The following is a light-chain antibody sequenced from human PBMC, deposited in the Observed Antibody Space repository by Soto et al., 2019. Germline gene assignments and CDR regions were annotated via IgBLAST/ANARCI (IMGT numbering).Light chain of an antibody. J-gene: IGLJ2*01. CDR2: EVS. CDR1: SRDVGGYND. CDR3: SSYTSSSPLVV. Sequence: QSALAQPASVTGSPGQSITISCTGTSRDVGGYNDVSWYQQHPGKAPNLMIYEVSSRPSGVSSRFSGSKTGNTASLTISGLQAEDEADYYCSSYTSSSPLVVFGGGT. V-gene: IGLV2-14*01.